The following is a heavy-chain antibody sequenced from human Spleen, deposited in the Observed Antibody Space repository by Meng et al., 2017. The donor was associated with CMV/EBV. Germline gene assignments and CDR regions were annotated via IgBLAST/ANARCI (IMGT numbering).Heavy chain of an antibody. CDR1: GFTFTNPT. D-gene: IGHD6-13*01. Sequence: SVKVSCKASGFTFTNPTVQWVRQARGQRLEWMGSIVVGSGCTNSAQDFHERVTITRDMSTSAACMELSSLRSKDTAVYYCAKGYSSSRGRFDYWGQGTLVTVSS. CDR3: AKGYSSSRGRFDY. CDR2: IVVGSGCT. J-gene: IGHJ4*02. V-gene: IGHV1-58*01.